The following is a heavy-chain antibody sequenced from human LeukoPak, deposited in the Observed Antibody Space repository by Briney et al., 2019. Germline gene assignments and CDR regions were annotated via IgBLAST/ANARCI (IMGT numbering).Heavy chain of an antibody. CDR3: ARDADYGLYYYGMDV. Sequence: GGSLRLSCAASGFTFSSYWMSWVRQAPGKGLEWVANIKQDGNEKYYVDSVKGRFTISRDNAENSLYLQMNSLRAEDTAVYYCARDADYGLYYYGMDVWGQGTTVTVSS. J-gene: IGHJ6*02. D-gene: IGHD4-17*01. CDR1: GFTFSSYW. V-gene: IGHV3-7*03. CDR2: IKQDGNEK.